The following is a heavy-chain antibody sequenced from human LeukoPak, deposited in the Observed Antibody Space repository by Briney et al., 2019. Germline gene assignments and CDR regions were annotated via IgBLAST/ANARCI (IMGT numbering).Heavy chain of an antibody. J-gene: IGHJ4*02. CDR2: ISGAGGAT. CDR1: GFSFGNYA. D-gene: IGHD2-8*02. CDR3: VKSPRDAYVTHWCVW. Sequence: GGSLRLSCGASGFSFGNYAMSWVRQAPAKGLQWVSQISGAGGATWYRGFARGRFTIARDNSEKPLYRRISGLIVEGTAIYYCVKSPRDAYVTHWCVWGGEGTRLSVPS. V-gene: IGHV3-23*01.